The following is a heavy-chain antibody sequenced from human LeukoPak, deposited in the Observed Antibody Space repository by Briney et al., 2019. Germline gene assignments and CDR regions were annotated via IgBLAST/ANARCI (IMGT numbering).Heavy chain of an antibody. CDR2: ISGSGGST. J-gene: IGHJ5*02. V-gene: IGHV3-23*01. CDR1: GFTFSSYA. Sequence: GGSLRLSCAASGFTFSSYAMSWVRQAPGKGLEWVSAISGSGGSTYYADSVKGRFTISRDNSKNTLYLQMNSLRAEDTAVYYCAIRLITMIVVAPPRFDPWGQGTLVTVSS. CDR3: AIRLITMIVVAPPRFDP. D-gene: IGHD3-22*01.